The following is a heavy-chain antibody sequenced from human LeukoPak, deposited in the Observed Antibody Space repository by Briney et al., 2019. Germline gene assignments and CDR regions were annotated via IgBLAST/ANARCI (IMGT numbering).Heavy chain of an antibody. CDR2: ISSSSAYI. D-gene: IGHD5-12*01. Sequence: GGSLRLSCAASEFTFSSYNMNWVRQAPGKGLEWVSSISSSSAYIYYADSVKGRFTISRDNAKNSLYLQMNSLRAEDTAVYYCARDSGYDSDGYGMDVWGQGTTVTVSS. V-gene: IGHV3-21*01. J-gene: IGHJ6*02. CDR1: EFTFSSYN. CDR3: ARDSGYDSDGYGMDV.